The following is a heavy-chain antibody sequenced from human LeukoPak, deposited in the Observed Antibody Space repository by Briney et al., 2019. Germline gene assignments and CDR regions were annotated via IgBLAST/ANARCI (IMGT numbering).Heavy chain of an antibody. CDR3: ARVVVDPGYAYGMDV. CDR2: ISAYNGNT. CDR1: GYTFTSYG. V-gene: IGHV1-18*01. J-gene: IGHJ6*02. D-gene: IGHD5-18*01. Sequence: ASVNVSCKASGYTFTSYGISWVRQAPGQGLEWMGWISAYNGNTNYAQKLQGRVTMTTDTSTSTAYMELRSLRSDDTAVYYCARVVVDPGYAYGMDVWGQGTTVTVSS.